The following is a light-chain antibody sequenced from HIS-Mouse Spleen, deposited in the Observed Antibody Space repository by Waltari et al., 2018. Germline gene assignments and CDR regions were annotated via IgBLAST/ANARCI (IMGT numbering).Light chain of an antibody. CDR2: RNN. V-gene: IGLV1-47*01. CDR1: SSNIGSNY. J-gene: IGLJ3*02. CDR3: AAWDDSLSGWV. Sequence: QSVLTQPPSASGTPGQRVTISCSGSSSNIGSNYVYWYQQLPGTAPKLLIYRNNPRPSGVPDRLSGAKSGTSASLAISGLRSEDEAEYYCAAWDDSLSGWVFGGGTKLTVL.